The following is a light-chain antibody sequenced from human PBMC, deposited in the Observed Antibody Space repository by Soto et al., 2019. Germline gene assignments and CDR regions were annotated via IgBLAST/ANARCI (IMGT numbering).Light chain of an antibody. CDR1: QSFSSN. CDR3: QQYNNWPRT. CDR2: GAS. Sequence: EIVMTQSPATLSVSPGERATLSCRASQSFSSNLAWYQQKPGQAPRLLIYGASTRATGVPARFSGSGSGTEFTLTISSLQSEDFAVYYCQQYNNWPRTLGQGTRLEIK. V-gene: IGKV3-15*01. J-gene: IGKJ5*01.